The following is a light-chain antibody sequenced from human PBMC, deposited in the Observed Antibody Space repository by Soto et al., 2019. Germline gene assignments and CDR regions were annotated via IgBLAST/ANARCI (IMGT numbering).Light chain of an antibody. CDR3: QQYNNWPPFT. CDR1: QSVSSSY. J-gene: IGKJ5*01. CDR2: GAS. Sequence: EIVLTQSPGTLSLSPGERATLSCRASQSVSSSYLAWYQQQPGQAPRLLIYGASSRATGIPDRFSGSGSGTDFTLTISSLQSEDFAVYYCQQYNNWPPFTFGQGTRLEIK. V-gene: IGKV3-20*01.